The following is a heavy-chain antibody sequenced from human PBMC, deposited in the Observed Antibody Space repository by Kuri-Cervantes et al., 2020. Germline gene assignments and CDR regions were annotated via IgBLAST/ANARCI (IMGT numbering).Heavy chain of an antibody. CDR1: GFTFSSYA. Sequence: GGSLRLSCAASGFTFSSYAMHWVRQAPGKGLEWVANIKQDGSEKYYVDSVKGRFTISRDNAKNSLYLQMNSLRAEDTAVYYCARGFDYWGQGTLVTVSS. J-gene: IGHJ4*02. CDR2: IKQDGSEK. CDR3: ARGFDY. V-gene: IGHV3-7*01.